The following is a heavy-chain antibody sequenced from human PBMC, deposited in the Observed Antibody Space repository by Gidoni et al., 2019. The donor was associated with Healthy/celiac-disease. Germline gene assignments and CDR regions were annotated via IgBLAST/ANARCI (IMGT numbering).Heavy chain of an antibody. V-gene: IGHV4-30-4*01. CDR2: IYYSGST. CDR1: GGSISSGDYY. CDR3: ARVVRKVGHFDWLLYDAFDI. D-gene: IGHD3-9*01. J-gene: IGHJ3*02. Sequence: QVQLQESGPGLVKPSQTLSLTCTVSGGSISSGDYYWSWIRQPPGKGLEWIGYIYYSGSTYYNPSLKSRVTISVDTSKNQFSLKLSSVTAADTAVYYCARVVRKVGHFDWLLYDAFDIWGQGTMVTVSS.